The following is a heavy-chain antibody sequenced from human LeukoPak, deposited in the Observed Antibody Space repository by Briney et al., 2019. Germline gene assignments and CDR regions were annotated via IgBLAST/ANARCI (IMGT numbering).Heavy chain of an antibody. CDR3: ARLYPGGSHFDY. CDR2: IYYSGST. D-gene: IGHD3-16*01. J-gene: IGHJ4*02. V-gene: IGHV4-59*01. CDR1: GCSISSYY. Sequence: PSETLSLTCTVSGCSISSYYWSWIRQPPGKELKWIGYIYYSGSTNYNPSLKSRVTISVDTSKNQFSLKLSSVTAADTAVYYCARLYPGGSHFDYWGQGTLVTVSS.